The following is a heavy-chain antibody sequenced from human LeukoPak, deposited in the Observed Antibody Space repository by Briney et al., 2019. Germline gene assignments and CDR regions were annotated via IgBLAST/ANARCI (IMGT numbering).Heavy chain of an antibody. J-gene: IGHJ6*03. CDR3: ASQARPQSYYYMDV. Sequence: SVKVSCKASGGTFSSYAISWVRQAPGQGLEWMGGIIPIFGTANYAQKFQGRVTITTDESTSTAYMELSSLRSEDTAVYYCASQARPQSYYYMDVWGKGTTVTVSS. CDR1: GGTFSSYA. D-gene: IGHD6-6*01. CDR2: IIPIFGTA. V-gene: IGHV1-69*05.